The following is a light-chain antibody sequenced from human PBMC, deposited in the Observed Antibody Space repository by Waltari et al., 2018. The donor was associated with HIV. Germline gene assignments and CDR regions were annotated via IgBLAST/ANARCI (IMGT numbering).Light chain of an antibody. Sequence: SYVLTQPPSVSVAPGQTARITCGGSNIGSKSVHWYQQKPGQAPVLVVYDDSGRPSGIPERFSGSNSGNTATLTISRVEAGDEADYYCHVWDSSSDHVVFGGGTKLTVL. CDR1: NIGSKS. V-gene: IGLV3-21*02. CDR3: HVWDSSSDHVV. CDR2: DDS. J-gene: IGLJ2*01.